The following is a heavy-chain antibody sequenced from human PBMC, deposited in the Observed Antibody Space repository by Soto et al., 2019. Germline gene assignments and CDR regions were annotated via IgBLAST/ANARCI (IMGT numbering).Heavy chain of an antibody. CDR1: GFTVSSNY. D-gene: IGHD3-9*01. CDR3: ARAPYDILTGYYNGPFYGMDV. Sequence: PGGSLRLSCAASGFTVSSNYMSWVRQAPGKGLEWVSVIYSGGSTYYADSVKGRFTISRDNSKNTLYLQMNSLRAEDTAVYYCARAPYDILTGYYNGPFYGMDVWGQGTTVTVSS. CDR2: IYSGGST. J-gene: IGHJ6*02. V-gene: IGHV3-53*01.